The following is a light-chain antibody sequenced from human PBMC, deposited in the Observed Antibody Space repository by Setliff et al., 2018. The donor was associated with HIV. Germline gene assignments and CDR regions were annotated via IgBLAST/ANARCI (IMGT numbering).Light chain of an antibody. CDR1: SSNIGAGYD. Sequence: QSALAQPPSVSGAPGQRVTISCTGSSSNIGAGYDVQWYQHLPGAGPKLLIYGNNSRPSGVPDRFSGSRSGTSASLAITGLQAEDDADYYRQSYDNILNGLYIFGTGTKVTVL. V-gene: IGLV1-40*01. CDR2: GNN. CDR3: QSYDNILNGLYI. J-gene: IGLJ1*01.